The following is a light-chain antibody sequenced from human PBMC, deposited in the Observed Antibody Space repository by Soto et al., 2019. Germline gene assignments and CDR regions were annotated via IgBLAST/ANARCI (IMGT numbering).Light chain of an antibody. J-gene: IGKJ5*01. CDR2: GAS. V-gene: IGKV1-39*01. CDR3: QQSSSTYPIN. Sequence: DIQMTQCPSSLSASIGDRVTITCRSSQNIDNYLNWYQQKPGKAPKLLIYGASSLPSGGPSRFSGSGSDTHFTLTITSLQPEDFATYWYQQSSSTYPINFGQETRLYI. CDR1: QNIDNY.